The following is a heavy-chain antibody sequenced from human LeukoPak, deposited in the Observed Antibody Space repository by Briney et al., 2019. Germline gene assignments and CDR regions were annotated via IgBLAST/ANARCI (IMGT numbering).Heavy chain of an antibody. CDR3: ASRKLGNDY. Sequence: SETLSLTCTVSGYSITSAYYWGWIRQPPGKGLEWIGSFFLKGSTYYSPSLKSRVTISADTSQNQFSLKLSSVTAADTAVYYCASRKLGNDYWGQGTLVTVSS. J-gene: IGHJ4*02. CDR1: GYSITSAYY. CDR2: FFLKGST. D-gene: IGHD7-27*01. V-gene: IGHV4-38-2*02.